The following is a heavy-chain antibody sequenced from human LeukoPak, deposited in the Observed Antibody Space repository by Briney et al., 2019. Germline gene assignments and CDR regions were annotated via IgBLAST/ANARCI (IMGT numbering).Heavy chain of an antibody. CDR3: ATTKQARRYFDY. CDR1: GFTFSSNA. Sequence: GGSLRLSCAGSGFTFSSNALSWVRQAPGKGLEWVSAINGSGGNTYYADSVRGRFTISRDNSKNTLYLQMNTLRAEDTAVYYCATTKQARRYFDYWGQGTLVTVSS. CDR2: INGSGGNT. D-gene: IGHD1-1*01. V-gene: IGHV3-23*01. J-gene: IGHJ4*02.